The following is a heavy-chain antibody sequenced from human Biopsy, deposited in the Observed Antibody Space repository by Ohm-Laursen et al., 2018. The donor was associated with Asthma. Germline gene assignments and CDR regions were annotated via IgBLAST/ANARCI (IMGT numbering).Heavy chain of an antibody. CDR2: IIPICGTP. CDR1: GGTFNRDA. Sequence: SSVKVSCKASGGTFNRDAISWVRQAPGQGLEWMGGIIPICGTPSYAQNFQSRLTITSDDSTSTVYMELNNLRSEDTAMYFCARSYCGGDCFSPFDYWGQGTLVTVSS. V-gene: IGHV1-69*01. CDR3: ARSYCGGDCFSPFDY. J-gene: IGHJ4*02. D-gene: IGHD2-21*01.